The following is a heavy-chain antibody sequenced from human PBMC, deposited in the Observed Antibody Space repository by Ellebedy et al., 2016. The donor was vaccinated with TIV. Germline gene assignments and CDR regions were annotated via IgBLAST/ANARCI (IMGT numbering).Heavy chain of an antibody. Sequence: GGSLRLSCAAPGFTFSSYWMSWVRQAPGKGLEWVANINQDGSEKYYVDSVKGRFTISRDHARNSLYLQMNRLGADDTAVYYCATDGSYGDYRSPAHAFEFWGQGTMVTVSS. D-gene: IGHD4-17*01. J-gene: IGHJ3*01. CDR3: ATDGSYGDYRSPAHAFEF. V-gene: IGHV3-7*01. CDR2: INQDGSEK. CDR1: GFTFSSYW.